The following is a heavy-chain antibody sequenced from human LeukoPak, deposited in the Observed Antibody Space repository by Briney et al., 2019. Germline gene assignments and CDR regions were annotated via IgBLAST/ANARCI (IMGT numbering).Heavy chain of an antibody. CDR3: AKLATLLVPFDY. CDR2: ISGSGGST. J-gene: IGHJ4*02. V-gene: IGHV3-23*01. Sequence: TGGSLRLSCAASGFTFSSYAMSWVRQAPGKGLEGVSAISGSGGSTYYADSVKGRFTISRDNSKNTLYLQMNGLRAEDTAVAYCAKLATLLVPFDYRHQVTLVTVSS. D-gene: IGHD6-13*01. CDR1: GFTFSSYA.